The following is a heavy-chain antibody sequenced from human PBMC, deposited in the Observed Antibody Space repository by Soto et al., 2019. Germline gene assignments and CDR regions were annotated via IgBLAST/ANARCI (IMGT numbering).Heavy chain of an antibody. V-gene: IGHV4-30-4*01. D-gene: IGHD6-19*01. CDR1: GGSISSGDYY. CDR2: IYYSGST. J-gene: IGHJ5*02. Sequence: QVQLQESGPGLVKPSQTLSLTCTVSGGSISSGDYYWSWIRQPPGKGLEWIGYIYYSGSTYYKPSLKSRVTISVDTSMNQFSLRLSSVTAADTAVYYCARERPDGCRLDPWGQGTLVTVSS. CDR3: ARERPDGCRLDP.